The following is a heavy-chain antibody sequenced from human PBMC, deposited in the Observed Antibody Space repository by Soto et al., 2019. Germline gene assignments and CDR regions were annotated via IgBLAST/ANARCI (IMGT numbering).Heavy chain of an antibody. CDR1: GYTFTSYD. CDR2: MNPNSGNT. CDR3: ARGLVVVAATPFYYYGMDV. D-gene: IGHD2-15*01. V-gene: IGHV1-8*01. Sequence: QVQLVQSGAEVKKPGASVKVSCKASGYTFTSYDINWVRQATGQGLEWMGWMNPNSGNTGYAQKFQGRVTMTRNTSISTAYMELSSLRSEDTAVYYCARGLVVVAATPFYYYGMDVWGQWTTVTVSS. J-gene: IGHJ6*02.